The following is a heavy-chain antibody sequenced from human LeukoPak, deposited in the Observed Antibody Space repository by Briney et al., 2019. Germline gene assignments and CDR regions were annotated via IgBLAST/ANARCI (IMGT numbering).Heavy chain of an antibody. J-gene: IGHJ5*02. Sequence: PGGSLRLSCAASGLTVSSDYMSWVRQAPGKGLEWVSVIYSGGGTYYADSVRGRFTISRDNSKNTLYLRLNSLRAEDTAVYYCARYPYSTSSWSDPWGQGTLVTVSS. V-gene: IGHV3-66*01. CDR1: GLTVSSDY. CDR2: IYSGGGT. D-gene: IGHD6-6*01. CDR3: ARYPYSTSSWSDP.